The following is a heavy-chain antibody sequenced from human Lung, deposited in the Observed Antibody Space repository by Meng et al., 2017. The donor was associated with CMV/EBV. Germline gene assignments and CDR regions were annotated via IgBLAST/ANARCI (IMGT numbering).Heavy chain of an antibody. D-gene: IGHD6-19*01. CDR3: ARVGQWLPIDY. CDR1: GGSISSSNW. J-gene: IGHJ4*02. V-gene: IGHV4-4*02. Sequence: GEREGSGPGLVKPSGTLSLTCAVSGGSISSSNWWSWVRQPPGKGLEWIGEIYHSGSTNYNPSLKSRVTISVDKSKNQFSLNLSSVTAADTAVYYCARVGQWLPIDYWGQGTLVTVSS. CDR2: IYHSGST.